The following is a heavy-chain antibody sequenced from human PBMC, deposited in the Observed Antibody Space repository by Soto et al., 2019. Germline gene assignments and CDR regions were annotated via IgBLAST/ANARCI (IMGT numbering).Heavy chain of an antibody. J-gene: IGHJ4*02. D-gene: IGHD3-10*01. V-gene: IGHV1-18*04. Sequence: ASLKVSCKASGYNFMPYGVNWVRQAPGQGLEWMGWISPWKGNTNYAQSFQGRVTMTTDTSTSTAYMELRSLTSDDTAVYYCARDLDPSGSYYTDYWGXGTLVTVSS. CDR3: ARDLDPSGSYYTDY. CDR2: ISPWKGNT. CDR1: GYNFMPYG.